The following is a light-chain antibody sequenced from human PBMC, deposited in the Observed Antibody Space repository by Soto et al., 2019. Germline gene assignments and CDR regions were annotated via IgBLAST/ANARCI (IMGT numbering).Light chain of an antibody. Sequence: QSVLTQPPSASGSPGQSVTISCTGTPSDVGGYDYVSWYQQQPGKAPKLIIYGVSKRPSGVPDRFSGSKSGNTASLTVSGLQAEDEADYYCGSYALGSNLLFGGGTKVTVL. CDR2: GVS. J-gene: IGLJ3*02. CDR1: PSDVGGYDY. V-gene: IGLV2-8*01. CDR3: GSYALGSNLL.